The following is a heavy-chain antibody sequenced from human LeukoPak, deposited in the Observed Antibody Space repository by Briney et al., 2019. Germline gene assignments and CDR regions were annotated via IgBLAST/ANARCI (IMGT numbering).Heavy chain of an antibody. CDR3: ARRRIKDYDGSGSYYRGVCYYYGMDV. CDR2: INHSGST. J-gene: IGHJ6*04. D-gene: IGHD3-10*01. V-gene: IGHV4-34*01. Sequence: SETLSLTCAVYGGSFSGYYWSWIRQPPGKGLEWIGEINHSGSTNYNPSLKSRVTISVDTSKNQFSLKLSSVTAADTAVYYCARRRIKDYDGSGSYYRGVCYYYGMDVWGKGTTVTVSS. CDR1: GGSFSGYY.